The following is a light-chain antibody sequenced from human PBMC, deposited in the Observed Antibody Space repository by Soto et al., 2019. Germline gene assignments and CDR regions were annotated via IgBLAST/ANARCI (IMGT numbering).Light chain of an antibody. J-gene: IGKJ1*01. Sequence: DIQFTQSPSFLSASVGDRVTITCRASQTISSWLAWYQQKPGKAPKLLIYKASTLKSGVPSRFSGSGSGTEFTLTISSLQPDDFATYYCQHYNSYSEAFGQGTKVDTK. CDR2: KAS. CDR3: QHYNSYSEA. V-gene: IGKV1-5*03. CDR1: QTISSW.